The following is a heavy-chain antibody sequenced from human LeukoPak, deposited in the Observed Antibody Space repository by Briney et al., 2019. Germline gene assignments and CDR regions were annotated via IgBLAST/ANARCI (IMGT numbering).Heavy chain of an antibody. CDR2: INSDGSNT. D-gene: IGHD6-19*01. V-gene: IGHV3-74*01. CDR3: ARDGLAVAPGPLVDY. CDR1: GFTFSSYW. Sequence: GGSLRLSCAASGFTFSSYWMHWVRQAPGKGLVWVSRINSDGSNTRYADSVKGRFTISRDNAKNTLYLQMNSLRAEDTAVYYCARDGLAVAPGPLVDYWGQGTLVTVSS. J-gene: IGHJ4*02.